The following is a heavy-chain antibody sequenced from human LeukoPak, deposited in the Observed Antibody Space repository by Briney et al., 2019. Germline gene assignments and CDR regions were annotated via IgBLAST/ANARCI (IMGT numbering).Heavy chain of an antibody. Sequence: GGSLRLSCVGSAFTLSNYWMSWVRQAPGKGLEWVANIREDGSEKKYVDSVKGRFTISRDNAKNSLYLQMNSLRAEDMALYYCAKDTDSSSGRGAFDIWGQGTMVTVSS. V-gene: IGHV3-7*03. CDR3: AKDTDSSSGRGAFDI. D-gene: IGHD6-6*01. CDR1: AFTLSNYW. J-gene: IGHJ3*02. CDR2: IREDGSEK.